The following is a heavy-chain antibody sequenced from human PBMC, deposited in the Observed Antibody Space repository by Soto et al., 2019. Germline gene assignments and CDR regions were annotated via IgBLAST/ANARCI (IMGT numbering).Heavy chain of an antibody. J-gene: IGHJ4*02. CDR3: AKSGGYNYGYQETDY. CDR2: ISGSGGST. CDR1: GFTFSSYA. D-gene: IGHD5-18*01. Sequence: GGSLRLSCAASGFTFSSYAMSWVRQAPGKGLEWVSAISGSGGSTYYVDSVKGRFTISRDNSKNTLYLQMNSLRAEDTAVYYCAKSGGYNYGYQETDYWGQGTLVTVS. V-gene: IGHV3-23*01.